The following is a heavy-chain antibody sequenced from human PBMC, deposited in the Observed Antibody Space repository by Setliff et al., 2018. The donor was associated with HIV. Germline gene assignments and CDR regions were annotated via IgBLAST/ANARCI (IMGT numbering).Heavy chain of an antibody. CDR3: ASTRFGGPTSAPAGRIDFDL. V-gene: IGHV3-7*05. J-gene: IGHJ4*02. D-gene: IGHD6-13*01. CDR2: IKQDGSEK. CDR1: GFIFSDYW. Sequence: GGSLRLSCVASGFIFSDYWMSWVRQAPGKGLEWVANIKQDGSEKYYVESVKGRFSLSGDNTRRSLYLQMNGLRAEDTAVYYCASTRFGGPTSAPAGRIDFDLWGQGTLVTVSS.